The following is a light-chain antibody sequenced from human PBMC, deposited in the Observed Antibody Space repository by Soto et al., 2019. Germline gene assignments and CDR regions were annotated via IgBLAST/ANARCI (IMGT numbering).Light chain of an antibody. CDR2: DAS. CDR1: QSVSSY. Sequence: EIVWTPSPGTLSLSHGERATLSCRASQSVSSYLAWYQQKPGQAPRLLIYDASNRATGIPARFSGSGSGTDFTLTICSLEPEDFAVYYCQQRSNWPPIFGQGTRLEIK. J-gene: IGKJ5*01. CDR3: QQRSNWPPI. V-gene: IGKV3-11*01.